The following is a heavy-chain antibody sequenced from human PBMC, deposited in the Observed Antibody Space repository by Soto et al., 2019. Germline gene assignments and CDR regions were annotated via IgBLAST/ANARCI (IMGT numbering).Heavy chain of an antibody. D-gene: IGHD2-2*01. CDR3: ARGLPYCSSTSCYDSWFDP. V-gene: IGHV4-34*01. CDR2: INHSGST. CDR1: GGSFSGYY. J-gene: IGHJ5*02. Sequence: SETLSLTCAVYGGSFSGYYWSWIRQPPGKGLEWIGEINHSGSTNYNPSLKSRVTISVDTSKNQFSLKLSSVTAADTAVYYCARGLPYCSSTSCYDSWFDPWGQGTLVTVSS.